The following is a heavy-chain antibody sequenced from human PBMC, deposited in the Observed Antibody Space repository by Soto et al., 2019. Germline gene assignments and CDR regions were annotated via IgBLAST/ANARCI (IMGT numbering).Heavy chain of an antibody. CDR1: GFSVTSDGVG. CDR3: ALLNDGDYTF. Sequence: QITFKESGPTLVKPKQTLALTCTFSGFSVTSDGVGVGWIRQPPGKALEWLAVIFWDDDKRYSPSLESRLSIARDTSKDQVFLTMTNMESVDPATYYCALLNDGDYTFWGQGTRVTVSS. J-gene: IGHJ4*02. V-gene: IGHV2-5*02. CDR2: IFWDDDK. D-gene: IGHD4-17*01.